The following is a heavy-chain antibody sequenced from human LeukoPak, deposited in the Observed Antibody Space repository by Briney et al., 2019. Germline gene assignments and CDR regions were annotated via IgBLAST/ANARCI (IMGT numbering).Heavy chain of an antibody. CDR1: GGTFSSYA. Sequence: SVKVSCKASGGTFSSYAISWVRQAPGQGLEWMGAIIPIFGTANYAQKFQGRVTITADESTSTAYMELSSLRSGDTAVYYCARDGSGSYYTWFDPWGQGTLVTVSS. V-gene: IGHV1-69*13. D-gene: IGHD3-10*01. CDR2: IIPIFGTA. CDR3: ARDGSGSYYTWFDP. J-gene: IGHJ5*02.